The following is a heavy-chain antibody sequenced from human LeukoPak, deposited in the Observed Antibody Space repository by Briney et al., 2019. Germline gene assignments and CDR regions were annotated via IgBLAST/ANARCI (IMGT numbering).Heavy chain of an antibody. CDR1: GYTFTGYY. CDR2: INTNTGNP. J-gene: IGHJ4*02. D-gene: IGHD2-15*01. V-gene: IGHV7-4-1*02. CDR3: ARDQSLGGGHFDF. Sequence: ASVKVSCKASGYTFTGYYMHWVRQAPGQGLEWMGWINTNTGNPTYAQGFTGRFVFSLDTSVSTAYLQISSLKAEDTAVYYCARDQSLGGGHFDFWGQGTLVTVSS.